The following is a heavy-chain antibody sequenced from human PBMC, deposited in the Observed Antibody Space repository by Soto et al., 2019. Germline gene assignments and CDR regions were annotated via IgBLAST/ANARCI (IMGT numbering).Heavy chain of an antibody. D-gene: IGHD5-12*01. CDR2: IIPILGIA. CDR3: ARDPDSGYDKYNWFDP. CDR1: GGTFSIYT. V-gene: IGHV1-69*04. Sequence: SVKVSCKASGGTFSIYTISWVRQAPGQGLEWMGRIIPILGIANYAQKFQGRVTITADKSTSTAYMELSSLRSEDTAVYYCARDPDSGYDKYNWFDPWGQGTLVTVSS. J-gene: IGHJ5*02.